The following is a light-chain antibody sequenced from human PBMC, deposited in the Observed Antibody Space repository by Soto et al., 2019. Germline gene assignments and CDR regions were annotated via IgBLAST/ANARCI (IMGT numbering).Light chain of an antibody. CDR3: CSHAGTYTFGV. CDR1: SSDVGGYNY. V-gene: IGLV2-11*01. CDR2: DVS. J-gene: IGLJ2*01. Sequence: QSALTQPSSVSGSPGQSVTISCTGTSSDVGGYNYVSWYQQHPGKAPKLMLYDVSERPSGVPDRFSGSKSGNTASLTISGLQAEDEADYYCCSHAGTYTFGVFGGGTKVTVL.